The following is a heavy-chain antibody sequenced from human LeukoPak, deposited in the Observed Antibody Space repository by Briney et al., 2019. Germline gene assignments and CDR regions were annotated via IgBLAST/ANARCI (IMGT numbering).Heavy chain of an antibody. V-gene: IGHV1-69*05. CDR2: IIPIFGTA. D-gene: IGHD2-2*01. J-gene: IGHJ6*03. CDR3: ARVHVVVPAAIDYYYMDV. CDR1: EGTFSSYA. Sequence: SVKVSGKASEGTFSSYAISWVRQAPGQGLEWMGGIIPIFGTANYAQKFQGRVTITTDESTSTAYMELSSLRSEDTAVYYCARVHVVVPAAIDYYYMDVWGKGTTVTVSS.